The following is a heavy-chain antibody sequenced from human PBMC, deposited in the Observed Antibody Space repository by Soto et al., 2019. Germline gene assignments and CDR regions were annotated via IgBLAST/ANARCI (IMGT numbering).Heavy chain of an antibody. D-gene: IGHD6-13*01. CDR3: ARHAGIAPSRGWVYYYYYMDV. Sequence: PSETLSLTCTVSGGSISSSSYYWGWIRQPPGKGLEWIGSIYYSGSTYYNPSLKSRVTISVDTSKNQFSLKLSSVTAADTAVYYCARHAGIAPSRGWVYYYYYMDVWGKGTTVTVSS. CDR2: IYYSGST. V-gene: IGHV4-39*01. J-gene: IGHJ6*03. CDR1: GGSISSSSYY.